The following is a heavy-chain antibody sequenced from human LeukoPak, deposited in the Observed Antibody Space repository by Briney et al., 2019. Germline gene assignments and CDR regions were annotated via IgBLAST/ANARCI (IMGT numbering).Heavy chain of an antibody. CDR1: VFTFSTYA. CDR2: ISYDGSNK. J-gene: IGHJ3*01. D-gene: IGHD3-22*01. V-gene: IGHV3-30-3*01. Sequence: GGSLRLSCACSVFTFSTYAMHWVRQAPGRGLDWVAFISYDGSNKYYADSVRGRFTISRDNSKNTLNLQMNSLRAEDTAVYYCARAYYYDTSGIPLDAFDVWGQGTMVPVSS. CDR3: ARAYYYDTSGIPLDAFDV.